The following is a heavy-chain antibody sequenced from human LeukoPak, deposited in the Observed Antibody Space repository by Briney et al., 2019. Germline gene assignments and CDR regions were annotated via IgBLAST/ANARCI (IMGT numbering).Heavy chain of an antibody. Sequence: QPGRSLRLSCAASGFTFSSYAMRWVRQAPGKGLEWVAVISYDGSNKYYADSVKGRFTISRDNSKNTLYLQMNSLRAEDTAVYYCARNLDVWGQGTTVTVSS. J-gene: IGHJ6*02. CDR3: ARNLDV. CDR1: GFTFSSYA. CDR2: ISYDGSNK. V-gene: IGHV3-30*04.